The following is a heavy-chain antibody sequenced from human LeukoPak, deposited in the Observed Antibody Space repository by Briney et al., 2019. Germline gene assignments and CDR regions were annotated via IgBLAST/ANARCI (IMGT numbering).Heavy chain of an antibody. CDR3: ASPTQGDGDYLDIAFDI. J-gene: IGHJ3*02. D-gene: IGHD4-17*01. CDR2: ISSSSSYI. CDR1: GFTFSSYS. V-gene: IGHV3-21*01. Sequence: GGSLRLSCAASGFTFSSYSMNWVRQAPGKGLEWVSSISSSSSYIYYADSVKGRFTVSRDNAKNSLYLQMNSLRAEDTAVYYCASPTQGDGDYLDIAFDIWGQGTMVTVSS.